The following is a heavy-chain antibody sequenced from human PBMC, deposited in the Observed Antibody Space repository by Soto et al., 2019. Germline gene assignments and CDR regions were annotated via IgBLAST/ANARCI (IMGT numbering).Heavy chain of an antibody. J-gene: IGHJ4*02. D-gene: IGHD1-26*01. V-gene: IGHV4-59*01. CDR3: ASVNSGSYGYPYDY. CDR1: GGSISSYY. Sequence: SETLSLTCTVSGGSISSYYWSWIRQPPGKGLEWIGYIYYSGSTNYNPSLKSRVTISVDTSKNQFSLKLSSVTAADTAVYYCASVNSGSYGYPYDYWGQGTLVTVSS. CDR2: IYYSGST.